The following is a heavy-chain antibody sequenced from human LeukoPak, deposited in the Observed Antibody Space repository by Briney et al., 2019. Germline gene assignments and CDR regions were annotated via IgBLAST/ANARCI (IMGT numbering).Heavy chain of an antibody. J-gene: IGHJ6*03. V-gene: IGHV1-69*05. CDR1: GGTFSSYA. D-gene: IGHD6-13*01. Sequence: ASAKVSCKASGGTFSSYAISWVRQAPGQGLEWMGGIIPIFGTANYAQKFQGRVTITTDESTSTAYMELSSLRSEDTAVYYCARGFSRSSSWYKYYYYYMDVWGKGTTVTVSS. CDR2: IIPIFGTA. CDR3: ARGFSRSSSWYKYYYYYMDV.